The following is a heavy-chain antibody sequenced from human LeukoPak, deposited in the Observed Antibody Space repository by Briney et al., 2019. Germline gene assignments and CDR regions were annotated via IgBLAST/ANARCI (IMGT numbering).Heavy chain of an antibody. Sequence: SETLSLTCTVSGGSISSYYWSWIRQPPGKGLDWIGYIYYSGSTNYNPSLKSRVTISVDTSKNQFSLSLSSVTAADTAVYDCARRRSSGSGYYFDYWGQGTLVTVSS. CDR1: GGSISSYY. V-gene: IGHV4-59*08. CDR2: IYYSGST. J-gene: IGHJ4*02. CDR3: ARRRSSGSGYYFDY. D-gene: IGHD6-19*01.